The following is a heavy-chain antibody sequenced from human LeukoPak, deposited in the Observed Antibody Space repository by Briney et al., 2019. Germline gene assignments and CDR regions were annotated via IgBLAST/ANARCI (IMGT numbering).Heavy chain of an antibody. CDR2: INHSGST. V-gene: IGHV4-34*01. Sequence: PSETLSLTCAVYGGSFSGYYWSWIRQPPGKGLEWIGEINHSGSTNYNPSLKSRVNISVDTYKNQFSLKLSSVTAADTAVYYCARGYGDYGSGSYYTGGDYRGQGTLVTVSS. D-gene: IGHD3-10*01. J-gene: IGHJ4*02. CDR3: ARGYGDYGSGSYYTGGDY. CDR1: GGSFSGYY.